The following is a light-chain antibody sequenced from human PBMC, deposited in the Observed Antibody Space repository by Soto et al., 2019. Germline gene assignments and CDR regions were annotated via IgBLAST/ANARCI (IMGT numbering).Light chain of an antibody. V-gene: IGKV3-20*01. CDR2: AAS. Sequence: EIVLTQSPGTLYLSPGXRATLSCRASQSVSSNYLAWYQQKRGQAPRLLIYAASARATGIPDRFSGSGSGTDFTLTISRLEPEDFAVYFCQLYGSSPPRYTFGQGTRLEIK. CDR3: QLYGSSPPRYT. CDR1: QSVSSNY. J-gene: IGKJ5*01.